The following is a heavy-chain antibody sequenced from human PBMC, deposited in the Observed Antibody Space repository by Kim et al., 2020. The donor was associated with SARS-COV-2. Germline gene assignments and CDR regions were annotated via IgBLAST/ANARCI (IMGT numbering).Heavy chain of an antibody. Sequence: GGSLRLSCAASGFTFSSYAMTWVRQAPGKGLEWVSAISDSGGATYHADSVKGRFTISRDNSKNTLYLQMNSLRVEDTAVYYCAPRGCSSTSCLSYNWFDPWSQGTLVTVSS. CDR1: GFTFSSYA. D-gene: IGHD2-2*01. CDR2: ISDSGGAT. J-gene: IGHJ5*02. CDR3: APRGCSSTSCLSYNWFDP. V-gene: IGHV3-23*01.